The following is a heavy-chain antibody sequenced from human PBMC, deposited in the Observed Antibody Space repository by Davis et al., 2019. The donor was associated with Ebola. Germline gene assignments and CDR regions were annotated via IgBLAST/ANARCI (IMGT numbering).Heavy chain of an antibody. V-gene: IGHV4-59*12. CDR3: ARDTRPCGGDCYDDTFDM. CDR2: IHHSGSA. Sequence: SETLSLTCTVSGVSITTYFWSWIRQPPGKGLEWVGYIHHSGSANSNPSLKSRVTFSIDTSKSQVSLKLTSVTAADTAVYYCARDTRPCGGDCYDDTFDMWGQGTMVIVSS. CDR1: GVSITTYF. J-gene: IGHJ3*02. D-gene: IGHD2-21*01.